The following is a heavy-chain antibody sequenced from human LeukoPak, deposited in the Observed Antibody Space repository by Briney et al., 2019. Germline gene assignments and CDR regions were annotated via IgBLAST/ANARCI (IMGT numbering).Heavy chain of an antibody. CDR2: ISGSADTT. Sequence: PGGSLRLSCAASGFTFNNYAMFWVRQAPGKGLEWVSAISGSADTTYYADSVKGRFTMSRDNSKNTLYLQMNSLRAEDTALYCCAKDQDYGGTADDPYDVWGQGTMVTVS. J-gene: IGHJ3*01. V-gene: IGHV3-23*01. CDR1: GFTFNNYA. D-gene: IGHD4-23*01. CDR3: AKDQDYGGTADDPYDV.